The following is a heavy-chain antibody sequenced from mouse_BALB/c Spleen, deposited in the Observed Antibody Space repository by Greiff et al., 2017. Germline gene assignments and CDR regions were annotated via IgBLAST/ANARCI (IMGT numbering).Heavy chain of an antibody. CDR3: DREITADWYLDV. CDR1: GFNIKDYY. J-gene: IGHJ1*01. Sequence: EVQLQQSGAELVRPGASVKLSCTASGFNIKDYYMHWVKQRPEQGLEWIGWIDPENGDTEYAPKFQGKATMTADTSSNTAYLQLSSLTSEDTAVYYCDREITADWYLDVWGEGTTVTVSS. CDR2: IDPENGDT. V-gene: IGHV14-4*02. D-gene: IGHD2-4*01.